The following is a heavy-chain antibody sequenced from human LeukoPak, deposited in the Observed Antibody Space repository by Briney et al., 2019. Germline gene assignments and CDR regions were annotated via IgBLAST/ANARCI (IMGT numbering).Heavy chain of an antibody. V-gene: IGHV1-18*01. D-gene: IGHD2-15*01. Sequence: ASVKVSCKASGYTFTSYGISWVRQAPGQGLEWMGWISTYNGNTNYAQKFQGRVTMTTDTSTSTAYMELRSLRSDDTAVYYCARDPDCSGGRCYSWGNGMDVWSQGTTVTVSS. CDR1: GYTFTSYG. CDR2: ISTYNGNT. J-gene: IGHJ6*02. CDR3: ARDPDCSGGRCYSWGNGMDV.